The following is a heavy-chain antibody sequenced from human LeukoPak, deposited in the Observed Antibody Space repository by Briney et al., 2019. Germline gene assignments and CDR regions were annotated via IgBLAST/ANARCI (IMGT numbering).Heavy chain of an antibody. J-gene: IGHJ4*02. D-gene: IGHD3-22*01. V-gene: IGHV3-30*04. CDR2: ISYDGSNK. CDR1: GFTFSSYA. Sequence: GGSLRLSCAASGFTFSSYAMHWVRQAPGKGLEWVAVISYDGSNKYYADSVKGRFTISRDNSKNTLYLQMNSLRAEDTAVYYCTTDYPIVVVARTFDYWGQGTLVTVSS. CDR3: TTDYPIVVVARTFDY.